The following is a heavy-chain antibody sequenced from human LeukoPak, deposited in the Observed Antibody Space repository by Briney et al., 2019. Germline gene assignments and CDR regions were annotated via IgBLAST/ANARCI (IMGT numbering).Heavy chain of an antibody. Sequence: GGSLRLSCAASGFTFSDYEMNWVRQAPGKGLGWVSYISSSGRWIYYADSVKGRFTISRDNAKNSLYLQMNSLRVDDTAIYYCARGPRDPTEYCSRGTCSPTYEVWGQGTLVTVSS. CDR3: ARGPRDPTEYCSRGTCSPTYEV. J-gene: IGHJ4*02. CDR2: ISSSGRWI. D-gene: IGHD2-15*01. CDR1: GFTFSDYE. V-gene: IGHV3-48*03.